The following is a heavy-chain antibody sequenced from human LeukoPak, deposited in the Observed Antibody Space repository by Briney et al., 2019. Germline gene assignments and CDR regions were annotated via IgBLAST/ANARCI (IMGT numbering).Heavy chain of an antibody. D-gene: IGHD2-2*01. Sequence: ASVKVSCKASGYTFTSYAMNWVRQAPGQGLEWMGWISAYNGYTNYAQKVQGRVTMTTDTSTSTAYMELRSLRSDDTAVYYCARDVQEGLGYCSSTSCYAFDIWGQGTMVTVSS. V-gene: IGHV1-18*01. J-gene: IGHJ3*02. CDR1: GYTFTSYA. CDR3: ARDVQEGLGYCSSTSCYAFDI. CDR2: ISAYNGYT.